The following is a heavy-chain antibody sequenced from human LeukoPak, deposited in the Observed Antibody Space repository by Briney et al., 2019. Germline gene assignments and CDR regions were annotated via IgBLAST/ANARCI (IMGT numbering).Heavy chain of an antibody. V-gene: IGHV4-59*01. Sequence: SETLSLTCTVSGGSISSYYWSWIRQPPGKGLEWLGYIYYSGSTNYNPSLKSRVTISVDTSKNQFSLKLSSVTAADTAVYYCAGGDSSWYYYYYYMDVWGKGTTVTVSS. CDR1: GGSISSYY. D-gene: IGHD6-13*01. CDR3: AGGDSSWYYYYYYMDV. CDR2: IYYSGST. J-gene: IGHJ6*03.